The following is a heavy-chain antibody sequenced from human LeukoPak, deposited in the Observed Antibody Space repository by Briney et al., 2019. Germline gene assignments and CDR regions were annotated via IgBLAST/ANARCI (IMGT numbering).Heavy chain of an antibody. CDR2: ISGSGGNT. J-gene: IGHJ4*02. CDR3: ARDNVGGNCGGDCNFGDY. D-gene: IGHD2-21*02. CDR1: GFTFSSYA. V-gene: IGHV3-23*01. Sequence: GGSLPHSCAGSGFTFSSYAMSWVRQAPGKGLEWVSAISGSGGNTYYADSVKGRFTISRDNSQNTLFLQMNSLRAEDTAVYYCARDNVGGNCGGDCNFGDYWGQ.